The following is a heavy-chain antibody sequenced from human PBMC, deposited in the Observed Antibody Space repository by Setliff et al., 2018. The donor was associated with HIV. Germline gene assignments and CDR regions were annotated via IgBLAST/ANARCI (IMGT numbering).Heavy chain of an antibody. J-gene: IGHJ4*02. D-gene: IGHD7-27*01. CDR2: ITSKTHGATT. V-gene: IGHV3-15*01. Sequence: GGSLRLSCTDSGFSSNNYWMSWVRQAPGKGLEWVGRITSKTHGATTDYAAPVQGRIVISRDDSQNTLYLQMNSLKTEDTAVYYCTTESYWGWYYWGQGTLVTVSS. CDR3: TTESYWGWYY. CDR1: GFSSNNYW.